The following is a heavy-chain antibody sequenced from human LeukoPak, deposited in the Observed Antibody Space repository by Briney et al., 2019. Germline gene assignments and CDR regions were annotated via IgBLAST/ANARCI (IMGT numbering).Heavy chain of an antibody. J-gene: IGHJ5*02. CDR2: MNPNSGNT. D-gene: IGHD2-15*01. V-gene: IGHV1-8*01. Sequence: ASVKVSCKASGYTFTSYDINWVRQATGQGLEWMGWMNPNSGNTGYAQKFQGRVTMTRNTSISTAYMELSSLRSEDTAVYYCARARPPCSGGSCYNWFDPWGQGTLVTVSS. CDR1: GYTFTSYD. CDR3: ARARPPCSGGSCYNWFDP.